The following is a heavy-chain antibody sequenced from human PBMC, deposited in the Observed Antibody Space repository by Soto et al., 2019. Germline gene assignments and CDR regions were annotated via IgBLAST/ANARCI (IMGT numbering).Heavy chain of an antibody. V-gene: IGHV3-11*01. D-gene: IGHD3-3*01. CDR3: ARDSDFWSGHNYYMDV. CDR1: GFTFSDYY. Sequence: PGGSLRLSCAASGFTFSDYYMSWIRQAPGKGLEWVSYISSSGSTIYYADSVKGRFTISRDNAKNSLYLQMNSLRAEDTAVYYCARDSDFWSGHNYYMDVWGKGTTVTVSS. CDR2: ISSSGSTI. J-gene: IGHJ6*03.